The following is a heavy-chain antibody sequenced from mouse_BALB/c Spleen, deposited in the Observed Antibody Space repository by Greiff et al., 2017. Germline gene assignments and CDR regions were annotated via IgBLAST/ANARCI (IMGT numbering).Heavy chain of an antibody. V-gene: IGHV5-6-5*01. J-gene: IGHJ3*01. D-gene: IGHD2-4*01. Sequence: EVMLVESGGGLVKPGGSLKLSCAASGFTFSSYAMSWVRQTPEKRLEWVASISSGGSTYYPDSVKGRFTISRDNARNILYLQMSSLRSEDTAMYYCASIYYDYSWFAYWGQGTLVTVSA. CDR2: ISSGGST. CDR3: ASIYYDYSWFAY. CDR1: GFTFSSYA.